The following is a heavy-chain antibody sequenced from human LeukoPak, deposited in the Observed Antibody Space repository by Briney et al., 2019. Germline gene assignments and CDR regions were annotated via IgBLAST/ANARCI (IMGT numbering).Heavy chain of an antibody. Sequence: GGSLTLSCSASGFTFSDHAMHWVRQAPGKGLEFVSGISSNGGSTFYADSVKGRFTISRDNSKTTLYLQMSSLRAEDTAVYYCVKEGDYGYYFDYWGQGTLVTVSS. J-gene: IGHJ4*02. CDR1: GFTFSDHA. CDR2: ISSNGGST. D-gene: IGHD3-16*01. CDR3: VKEGDYGYYFDY. V-gene: IGHV3-64D*09.